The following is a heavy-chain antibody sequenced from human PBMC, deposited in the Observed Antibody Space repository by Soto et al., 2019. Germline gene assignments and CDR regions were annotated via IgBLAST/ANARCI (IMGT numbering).Heavy chain of an antibody. D-gene: IGHD6-13*01. J-gene: IGHJ4*02. V-gene: IGHV1-69*05. CDR3: ARAVFIAAAAPGY. Sequence: GASVKFSCKASGGAFSSYAISWVRQAPGQGLEWMGGIIAIFGTANYSQKFQGRVTITRDASASTAYMELSSLRSEDTAVYYCARAVFIAAAAPGYWGQGTLVTVSS. CDR1: GGAFSSYA. CDR2: IIAIFGTA.